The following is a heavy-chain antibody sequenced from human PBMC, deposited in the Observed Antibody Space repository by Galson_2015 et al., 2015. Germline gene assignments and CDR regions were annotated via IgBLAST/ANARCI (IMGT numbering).Heavy chain of an antibody. CDR3: ARHRAAGGGYYYGMDV. CDR1: GYRFSNYW. V-gene: IGHV5-51*01. Sequence: QSGAEVKKAGESLEISCKTSGYRFSNYWIAWVRQMPGKGLEWMGIINPGDSDTRYSPSLQGQVTISVDKSMNTAYLQWSSLKASDTAMYYCARHRAAGGGYYYGMDVWGQGTTVTVS. J-gene: IGHJ6*02. D-gene: IGHD6-13*01. CDR2: INPGDSDT.